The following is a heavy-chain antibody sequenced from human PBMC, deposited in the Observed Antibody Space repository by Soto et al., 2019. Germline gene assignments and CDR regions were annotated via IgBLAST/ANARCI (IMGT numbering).Heavy chain of an antibody. J-gene: IGHJ4*02. Sequence: GGSLRLSCAASGFTFSSYAMSWVRQAPGKGLEWVSAISGSGGSTYYADSVKGRFTISRDNSKNTLYLQMNSLRAEDTAVYYCAKVKVGATTVSGFDYWGQGTLVTVSS. CDR1: GFTFSSYA. CDR2: ISGSGGST. CDR3: AKVKVGATTVSGFDY. D-gene: IGHD1-26*01. V-gene: IGHV3-23*01.